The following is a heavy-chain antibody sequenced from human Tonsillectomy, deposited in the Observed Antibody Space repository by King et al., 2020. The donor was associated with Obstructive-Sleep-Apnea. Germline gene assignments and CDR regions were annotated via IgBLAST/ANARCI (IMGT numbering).Heavy chain of an antibody. J-gene: IGHJ6*02. CDR2: IIPIFGTA. CDR3: ASRLLPVMYYYYYGMDV. Sequence: QLVQSGAEVKKPGSSVKVSCKASGGTFSSYAISWVRQAPGQGLEWMGGIIPIFGTANFAQKFQGRVTITADESTSTAYMELSSLRSEDTAVYYCASRLLPVMYYYYYGMDVWGQGTTVTVSS. CDR1: GGTFSSYA. V-gene: IGHV1-69*01. D-gene: IGHD2-15*01.